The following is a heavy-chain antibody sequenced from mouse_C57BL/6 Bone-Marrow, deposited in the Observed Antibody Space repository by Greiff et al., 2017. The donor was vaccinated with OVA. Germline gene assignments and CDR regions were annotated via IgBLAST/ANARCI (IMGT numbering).Heavy chain of an antibody. CDR3: ARRANSYAMDY. D-gene: IGHD4-1*01. J-gene: IGHJ4*01. V-gene: IGHV5-12*01. CDR1: GFTFSDYY. Sequence: VQLKESGGGLVQPGGSLKLSCAASGFTFSDYYMYWVRQTPEKRLEWVAYISNGGGSTYYPDTVKGRFTIARDNAKNTLYLQMSRLKSEDTAMYYCARRANSYAMDYWGQGTSVTVSS. CDR2: ISNGGGST.